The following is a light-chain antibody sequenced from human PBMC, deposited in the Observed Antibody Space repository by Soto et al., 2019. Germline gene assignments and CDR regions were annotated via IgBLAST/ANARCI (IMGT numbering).Light chain of an antibody. V-gene: IGLV2-14*01. CDR2: EVS. CDR1: SSDIGGYNY. J-gene: IGLJ1*01. CDR3: SSYTSSSTYV. Sequence: QSALTQPASVSGSPGQSITISCTGTSSDIGGYNYVSWYQQHPSKAPKLLIYEVSNRPSRVSNRFSGSKSGNTASLTISGLQAEDEADYYCSSYTSSSTYVFGTGTKLTVL.